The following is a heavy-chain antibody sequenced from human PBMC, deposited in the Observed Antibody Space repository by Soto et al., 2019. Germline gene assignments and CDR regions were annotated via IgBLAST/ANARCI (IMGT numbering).Heavy chain of an antibody. J-gene: IGHJ4*02. CDR2: ISAYNGNT. CDR1: GYTFTSYG. CDR3: ARSYSGSSYSSSWLEDY. D-gene: IGHD6-13*01. V-gene: IGHV1-18*01. Sequence: QVQLVQSGAEVKKPGASVKVSCKSSGYTFTSYGISWVRQVPGQGLEWMGWISAYNGNTNYAQKLQGRVTMTTDTYTSTAYMELSSLRSDDTAVYYCARSYSGSSYSSSWLEDYWGQGTLVTVSS.